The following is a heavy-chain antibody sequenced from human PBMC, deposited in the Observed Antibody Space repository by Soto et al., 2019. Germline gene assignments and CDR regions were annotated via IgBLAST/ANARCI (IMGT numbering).Heavy chain of an antibody. Sequence: KASETLSLTCTVSGGSISSGDYYWSWIRQAPGKGLEWIGYIYYSGSTYYNPSLKSRVTISVDTSKNQFSLKLSSVTAADTAVYYCARAGIVGATTPFDYWGQGTLVTVSS. D-gene: IGHD1-26*01. J-gene: IGHJ4*02. V-gene: IGHV4-30-4*01. CDR3: ARAGIVGATTPFDY. CDR2: IYYSGST. CDR1: GGSISSGDYY.